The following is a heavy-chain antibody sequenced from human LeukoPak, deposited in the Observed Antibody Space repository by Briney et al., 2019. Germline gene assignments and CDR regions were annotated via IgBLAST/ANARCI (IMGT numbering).Heavy chain of an antibody. J-gene: IGHJ4*02. CDR3: AGVVTGEFDDY. Sequence: SETLSLTCAAYGGTFGVHNWSWIRQPPGKGLEWIGEINHSGSTNYNPSLKSRVTISVDTSKKQFSLKLTSVTAADTAVYYWAGVVTGEFDDYGGQGTLVTVSS. CDR2: INHSGST. D-gene: IGHD3-10*01. CDR1: GGTFGVHN. V-gene: IGHV4-34*08.